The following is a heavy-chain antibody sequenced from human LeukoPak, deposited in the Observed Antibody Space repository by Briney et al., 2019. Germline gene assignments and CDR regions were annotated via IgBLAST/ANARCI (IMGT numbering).Heavy chain of an antibody. CDR3: ARSVTIFGGDQYFQH. Sequence: ASVKVSCKASGYTFTGYYMHWVRQAPGQGLEWMGWINPNSGGTNYAQKFQGRVTMTRDTSITTAYMELRSLRSDDTAVYYCARSVTIFGGDQYFQHWGQGTLVTVSS. CDR1: GYTFTGYY. J-gene: IGHJ1*01. V-gene: IGHV1-2*02. D-gene: IGHD3-3*01. CDR2: INPNSGGT.